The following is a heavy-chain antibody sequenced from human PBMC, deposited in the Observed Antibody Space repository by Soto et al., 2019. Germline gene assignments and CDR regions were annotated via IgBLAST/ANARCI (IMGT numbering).Heavy chain of an antibody. Sequence: SQTLCLTCAVACDSSGGSSWLRWIRQPPGKGLEWIGYIYHSGSTYYNPSLKSRVTISVDRSKNQFSLKLSSVTAGDTAVYYGASMSPTVFPVFDIGGKGTLVTVSS. J-gene: IGHJ3*02. D-gene: IGHD4-17*01. CDR1: CDSSGGSSW. CDR3: ASMSPTVFPVFDI. CDR2: IYHSGST. V-gene: IGHV4-28*02.